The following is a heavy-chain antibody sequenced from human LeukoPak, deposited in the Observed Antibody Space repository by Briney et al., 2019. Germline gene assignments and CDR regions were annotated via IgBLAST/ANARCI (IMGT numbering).Heavy chain of an antibody. CDR3: ARASTPYYYDSSGSFDY. V-gene: IGHV3-74*01. D-gene: IGHD3-22*01. J-gene: IGHJ4*02. CDR1: GFTFSSYW. Sequence: HPGGSLRLSCAASGFTFSSYWMHWVRQAPGKGLVWVSRINRDGSSTNYADSVKGRFTISRDNAKNTLYLQMNSLRGEDTAVYYCARASTPYYYDSSGSFDYWGQGTLVTVSS. CDR2: INRDGSST.